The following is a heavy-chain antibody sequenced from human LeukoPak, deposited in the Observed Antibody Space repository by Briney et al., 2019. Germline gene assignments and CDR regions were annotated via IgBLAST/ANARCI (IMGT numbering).Heavy chain of an antibody. CDR2: ISSSSSTT. V-gene: IGHV3-48*01. CDR3: ARDHSSGSPMVI. D-gene: IGHD3-22*01. CDR1: GFTFSSYS. J-gene: IGHJ4*02. Sequence: GGSLRLSCAASGFTFSSYSMNWVRQPPGKGLEWVSYISSSSSTTYYADSVKSRFTISRDNSKNTLYLQMNSLRAEDTAVYYCARDHSSGSPMVIWGQGTLVTVSS.